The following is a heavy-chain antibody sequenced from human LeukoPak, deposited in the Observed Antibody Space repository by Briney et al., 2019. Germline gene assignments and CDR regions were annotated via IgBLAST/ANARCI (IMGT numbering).Heavy chain of an antibody. CDR2: IYSASST. Sequence: PGGSLRLSCAASGFSVSSNYMSWVRQAPGKGLEWVSVIYSASSTYYADSVKGRFTISRDNSKNTLYLQMNSLRAEDTAVYYCARRAGGYSHPYDYWGQGTLVTVSS. CDR1: GFSVSSNY. D-gene: IGHD4-23*01. CDR3: ARRAGGYSHPYDY. J-gene: IGHJ4*02. V-gene: IGHV3-53*01.